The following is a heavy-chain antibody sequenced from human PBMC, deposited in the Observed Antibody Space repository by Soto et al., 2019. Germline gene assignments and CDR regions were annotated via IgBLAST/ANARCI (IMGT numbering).Heavy chain of an antibody. CDR2: IYWDDDK. CDR1: GFSLTTSGVG. V-gene: IGHV2-5*02. Sequence: QITLNESGPTQVKPRQTLTLTCTFSGFSLTTSGVGVGWIRQSPGKAPEWLALIYWDDDKRYSPSLKSRLTITTDTSKNQVVLTMADLYPADTATYSCAHRVLRTVFGLVTTTAIYFDFWGQGTPVAVSS. CDR3: AHRVLRTVFGLVTTTAIYFDF. D-gene: IGHD3-3*01. J-gene: IGHJ4*02.